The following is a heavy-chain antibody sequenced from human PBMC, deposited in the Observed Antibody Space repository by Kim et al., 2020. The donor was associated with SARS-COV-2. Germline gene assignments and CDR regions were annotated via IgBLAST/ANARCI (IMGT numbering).Heavy chain of an antibody. J-gene: IGHJ6*02. CDR3: ARAHFDWLDYGMDV. Sequence: GGSLRLSCAASGFTFSSYEMNWVRQAPGKGLEWVSYISSSGSTIYYADSVKGRFTISRDNAKNSLYLQMNSLRAEDTAVYYCARAHFDWLDYGMDVWGQGTTVTVSS. CDR2: ISSSGSTI. D-gene: IGHD3-9*01. V-gene: IGHV3-48*03. CDR1: GFTFSSYE.